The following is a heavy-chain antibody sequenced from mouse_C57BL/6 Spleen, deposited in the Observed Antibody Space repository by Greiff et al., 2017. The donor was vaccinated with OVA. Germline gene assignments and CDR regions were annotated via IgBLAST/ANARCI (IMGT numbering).Heavy chain of an antibody. CDR3: ARDYDGVYYAMDY. J-gene: IGHJ4*01. Sequence: QVQLQQPGAELVKPGASVKLSCKASGYTFTSYWMHWVKQRPVQGLEWIGMIHPNSGSTNYNEKFKSKATLTVDKSSSTAYMQLSSLTSEDSAVDYCARDYDGVYYAMDYWGQGTSVTVSS. CDR2: IHPNSGST. CDR1: GYTFTSYW. V-gene: IGHV1-64*01. D-gene: IGHD2-4*01.